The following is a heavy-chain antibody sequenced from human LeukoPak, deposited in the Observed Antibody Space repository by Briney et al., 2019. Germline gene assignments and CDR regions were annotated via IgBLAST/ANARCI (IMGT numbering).Heavy chain of an antibody. CDR3: ARDSTTVIWNWYFDL. D-gene: IGHD4-17*01. J-gene: IGHJ2*01. Sequence: PSETLSLTCTVSGGSISSYYWSWIRQPAGKGLEWIGRIYTSGSTNYNPSLKSRVTMSVDTSKNQFSLKLSSVTAADTAVYYCARDSTTVIWNWYFDLWGRGTLVTVSS. CDR2: IYTSGST. CDR1: GGSISSYY. V-gene: IGHV4-4*07.